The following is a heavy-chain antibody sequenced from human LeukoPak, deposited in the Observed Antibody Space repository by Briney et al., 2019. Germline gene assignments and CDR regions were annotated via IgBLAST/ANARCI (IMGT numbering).Heavy chain of an antibody. CDR2: IYPGDSDT. Sequence: GESLKISCKGSGYSFTNYWIGWVRQMPGKGLEWMGIIYPGDSDTRYSPSFQGQVTISADKSISTAYLQWSSLKASDTAMYYCARRNDFWSGYYGYYFDYWGQGTLVTVSS. D-gene: IGHD3-3*01. CDR3: ARRNDFWSGYYGYYFDY. V-gene: IGHV5-51*01. CDR1: GYSFTNYW. J-gene: IGHJ4*02.